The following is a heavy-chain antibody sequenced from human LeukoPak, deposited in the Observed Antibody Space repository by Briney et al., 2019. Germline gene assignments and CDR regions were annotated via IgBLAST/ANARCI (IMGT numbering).Heavy chain of an antibody. V-gene: IGHV4-61*02. D-gene: IGHD4-23*01. J-gene: IGHJ4*02. CDR1: GGSISSGSYY. CDR2: IYTSGST. CDR3: ARERLYGGNSRFDY. Sequence: SQTLSLTCTVSGGSISSGSYYWRWIRQPAGKGLEWIGRIYTSGSTNYNPSLKSRVTISVDTSKNQFSLKLSSVTAADTAVYYCARERLYGGNSRFDYWGQGTLVTVSS.